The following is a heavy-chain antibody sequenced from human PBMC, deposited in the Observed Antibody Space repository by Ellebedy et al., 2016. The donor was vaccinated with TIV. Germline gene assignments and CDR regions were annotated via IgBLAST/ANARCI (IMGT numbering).Heavy chain of an antibody. CDR1: GFSFSSYA. CDR2: INGRGGDT. D-gene: IGHD4-23*01. J-gene: IGHJ4*02. V-gene: IGHV3-23*01. CDR3: ARDAAGNGGKLDY. Sequence: GESLKISCAASGFSFSSYAMTWVRQAPGKGLEWVSSINGRGGDTYYADSVKGRFTISRDNSKNTLYLQMNSLRAEDTAVYYFARDAAGNGGKLDYWGQGALVTVSS.